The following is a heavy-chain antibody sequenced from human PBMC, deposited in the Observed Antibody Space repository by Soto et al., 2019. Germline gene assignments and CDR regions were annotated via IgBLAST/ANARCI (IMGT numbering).Heavy chain of an antibody. CDR1: GGSIRSGGYY. Sequence: SETLSLTCTVSGGSIRSGGYYWSWIRQHPGKGLGWIGYSYYSGSTYYSPSLKSRLTISVDTSRNQFSLSLNSVTAADTAEYYCARMVTNYVVDVWGQGTTVTVSS. CDR2: SYYSGST. D-gene: IGHD3-10*02. CDR3: ARMVTNYVVDV. V-gene: IGHV4-31*03. J-gene: IGHJ6*02.